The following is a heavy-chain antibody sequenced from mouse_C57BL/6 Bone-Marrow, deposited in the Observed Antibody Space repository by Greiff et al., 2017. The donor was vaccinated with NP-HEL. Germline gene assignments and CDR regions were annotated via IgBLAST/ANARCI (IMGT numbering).Heavy chain of an antibody. CDR2: ISSGSSTI. D-gene: IGHD1-1*01. Sequence: EVHLVESGGGLVKPGGSLKLSCAASGFTFSDYGMHWVRQAPEKGLEWVAYISSGSSTIYYADTVKGRFTISRDNAKNTLFLQMTSLRSEDTAMYYCARPSSLYYYAMDYWGQGTSVTVSS. CDR1: GFTFSDYG. J-gene: IGHJ4*01. CDR3: ARPSSLYYYAMDY. V-gene: IGHV5-17*01.